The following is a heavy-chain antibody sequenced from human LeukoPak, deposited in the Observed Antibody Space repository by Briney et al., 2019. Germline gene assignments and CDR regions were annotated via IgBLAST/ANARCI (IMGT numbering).Heavy chain of an antibody. CDR1: GGSISSYY. CDR3: ARDSLRIAAAGREDWLDP. D-gene: IGHD6-13*01. Sequence: PSETLPLTCTVSGGSISSYYWSWIRQPPGKGLEWIGYIYYSGSTNYNPSLKSRVTISVDTSKNQFSLKLSSVTAADTAVYYCARDSLRIAAAGREDWLDPGGQGTLVTVSS. J-gene: IGHJ5*02. CDR2: IYYSGST. V-gene: IGHV4-59*12.